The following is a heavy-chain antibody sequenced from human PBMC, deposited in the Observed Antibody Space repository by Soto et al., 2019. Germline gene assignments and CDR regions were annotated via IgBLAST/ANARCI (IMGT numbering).Heavy chain of an antibody. V-gene: IGHV1-46*03. J-gene: IGHJ4*02. Sequence: ASVKVSCKASGYIFTNYYMHWVRQAPGQGLEWMGIINPSGAGTTYAQKFQDRVSMTADTSSSTVYMDLISLISEDTAVYYCTRGSLTTVTSPIDSWGRGTLVTVSS. CDR1: GYIFTNYY. CDR2: INPSGAGT. CDR3: TRGSLTTVTSPIDS. D-gene: IGHD4-17*01.